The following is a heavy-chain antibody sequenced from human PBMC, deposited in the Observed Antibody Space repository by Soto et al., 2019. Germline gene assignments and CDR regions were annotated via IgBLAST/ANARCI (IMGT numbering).Heavy chain of an antibody. CDR1: GFTFSNYW. V-gene: IGHV3-74*01. D-gene: IGHD6-19*01. CDR2: INSDGSTT. Sequence: GGSLRLSCAASGFTFSNYWRRWVRQAPGKGLVWVSRINSDGSTTSHADSVKGRFTISRDNAKNTLYLQMNSLRAEDTAVYYCARLPGYSTGWAPFDFWGQGTQVTVSS. CDR3: ARLPGYSTGWAPFDF. J-gene: IGHJ4*02.